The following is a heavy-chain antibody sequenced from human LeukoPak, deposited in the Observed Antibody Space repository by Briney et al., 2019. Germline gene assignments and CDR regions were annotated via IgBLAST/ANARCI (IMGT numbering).Heavy chain of an antibody. D-gene: IGHD5-18*01. Sequence: PGGSLRLSCAASGFIVSSNEMSWVRQAPGKGLEWVSSISGGSTYYADSRKGRFTISRDNSKNTLHLQMNSLRAEDTAVYYCARGLHVDTAMLGYWGQGTLVTVSS. CDR2: ISGGST. CDR1: GFIVSSNE. J-gene: IGHJ4*02. CDR3: ARGLHVDTAMLGY. V-gene: IGHV3-38-3*01.